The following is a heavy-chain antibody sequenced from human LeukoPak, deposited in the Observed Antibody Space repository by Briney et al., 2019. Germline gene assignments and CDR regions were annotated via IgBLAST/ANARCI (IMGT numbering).Heavy chain of an antibody. V-gene: IGHV4-39*01. CDR1: GGSISRSSYY. CDR3: TRLLYDRSGYYYFDY. Sequence: SETLSLTCTVSGGSISRSSYYWGWIHQPPGKGLEWMGSIYYSGSTYDNPSLKSRVTISVDTSKNQVSLKLSSVTAADTGIYYCTRLLYDRSGYYYFDYWGQGTLVTVSS. D-gene: IGHD3-22*01. J-gene: IGHJ4*02. CDR2: IYYSGST.